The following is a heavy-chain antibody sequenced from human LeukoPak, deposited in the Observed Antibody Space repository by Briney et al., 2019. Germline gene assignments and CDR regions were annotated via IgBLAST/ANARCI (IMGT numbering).Heavy chain of an antibody. CDR3: ARVRDYYYYGMDV. J-gene: IGHJ6*02. Sequence: GGSLRLSCSASGFTFSSYAMHWVRQAPGKGLEYVSAISSNGGSTYYADSVKGRFTISRDNSKNTLYLQMSSLRAEDTAVYYCARVRDYYYYGMDVWGQGTTVTVSS. CDR1: GFTFSSYA. V-gene: IGHV3-64D*06. CDR2: ISSNGGST.